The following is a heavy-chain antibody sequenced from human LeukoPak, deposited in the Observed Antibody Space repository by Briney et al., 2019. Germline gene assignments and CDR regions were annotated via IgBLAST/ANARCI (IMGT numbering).Heavy chain of an antibody. Sequence: SETLSLTCAVYGGSFSGYYWSWIRQPPGKGLEWIGEINHSGSTNYNPSLKSRVTISVDTSKNQFSLKLSSVTAADTAVYYCARHSSSWYSDYWGQGTLVTVSS. V-gene: IGHV4-34*01. CDR2: INHSGST. CDR3: ARHSSSWYSDY. D-gene: IGHD6-13*01. CDR1: GGSFSGYY. J-gene: IGHJ4*02.